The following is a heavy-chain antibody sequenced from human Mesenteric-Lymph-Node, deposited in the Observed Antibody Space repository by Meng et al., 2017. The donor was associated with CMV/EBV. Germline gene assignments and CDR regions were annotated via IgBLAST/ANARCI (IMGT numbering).Heavy chain of an antibody. CDR3: ASPFDY. J-gene: IGHJ4*02. CDR2: ISDSSATI. V-gene: IGHV3-48*04. Sequence: LSLTCAASGFTFSTYSMNWVRQAPGKGLEWVSYISDSSATIYYADSVKGRFTISRDNAKNSLYLQMNSLRAEDTAVYYCASPFDYWGQGTLVTVSS. CDR1: GFTFSTYS.